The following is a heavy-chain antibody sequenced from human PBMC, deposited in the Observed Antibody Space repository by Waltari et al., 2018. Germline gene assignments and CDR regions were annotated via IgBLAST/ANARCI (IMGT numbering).Heavy chain of an antibody. D-gene: IGHD4-17*01. V-gene: IGHV1-3*03. CDR1: GYTFTSYA. J-gene: IGHJ5*02. CDR3: ARGGRYGAVGSAYNWFDP. Sequence: QVQLVQSGAEVKKPGASVKVSCKASGYTFTSYAMHWVRQAPGQRLEWMGWINAGNGNTKYSQEFQGRVTITRDTSASTAYMELSSLRSEDMAVYYCARGGRYGAVGSAYNWFDPWGQGTLVTVSS. CDR2: INAGNGNT.